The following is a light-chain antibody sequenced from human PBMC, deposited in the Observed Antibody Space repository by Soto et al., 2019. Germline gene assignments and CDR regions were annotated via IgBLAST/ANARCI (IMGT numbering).Light chain of an antibody. J-gene: IGKJ4*01. CDR3: LQDYNYPLT. CDR1: LGIRND. CDR2: AAS. Sequence: AIQLTQSPSALSASVGDRVTITCRASLGIRNDLGWYQQKPGEAPRLLVYAASTLQSGVPSRFSGSGSGTEFTLTISSLQLEDFGTYYCLQDYNYPLTFGGGTRIEI. V-gene: IGKV1-6*02.